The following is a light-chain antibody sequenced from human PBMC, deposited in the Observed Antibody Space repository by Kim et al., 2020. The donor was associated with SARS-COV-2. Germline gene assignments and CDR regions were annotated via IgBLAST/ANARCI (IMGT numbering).Light chain of an antibody. CDR2: VAS. Sequence: ASVGDRVIITCRSSQDICTYVAWYQQKPGKAPKLLIYVASALQSGVPSRFSGSGSGTDFTLTISSLQPEDVATYYCQKYNSAPWTFGQGTKVEIK. CDR3: QKYNSAPWT. V-gene: IGKV1-27*01. CDR1: QDICTY. J-gene: IGKJ1*01.